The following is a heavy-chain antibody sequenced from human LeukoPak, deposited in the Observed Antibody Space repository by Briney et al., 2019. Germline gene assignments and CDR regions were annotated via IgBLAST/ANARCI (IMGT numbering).Heavy chain of an antibody. V-gene: IGHV4-39*01. D-gene: IGHD2-21*01. CDR3: ARRGYCGGDCALYFDY. CDR1: GFTFSSYA. J-gene: IGHJ4*02. Sequence: GSLRLSCAASGFTFSSYAMSWVRQPPGKGLEWIGSIYYSGSTYYNPSLKSRVTISVDTSKNQFSLKLSSVTAADTAVYYCARRGYCGGDCALYFDYWGQGTLVTVSS. CDR2: IYYSGST.